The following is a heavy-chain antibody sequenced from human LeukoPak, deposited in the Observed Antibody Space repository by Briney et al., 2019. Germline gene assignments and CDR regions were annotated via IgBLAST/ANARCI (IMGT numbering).Heavy chain of an antibody. V-gene: IGHV1-2*02. CDR2: INPNSGGT. D-gene: IGHD3-10*01. CDR1: GYTFTGYY. Sequence: PLASVKVSCKASGYTFTGYYMHWVRQAPGQGLEWMGWINPNSGGTNYAQKFQGRVTMTRDTSISTAYMGLSRLRSDDTAVYYCARDADYYGSGSYGGRWGQGTLVTVSS. CDR3: ARDADYYGSGSYGGR. J-gene: IGHJ4*02.